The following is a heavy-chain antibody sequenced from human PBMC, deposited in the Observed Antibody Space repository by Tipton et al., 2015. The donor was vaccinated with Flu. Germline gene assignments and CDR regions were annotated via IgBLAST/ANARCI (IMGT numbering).Heavy chain of an antibody. CDR1: GASFSGYY. CDR3: ARRDYSNYVSDPKSWFDP. V-gene: IGHV4-59*08. D-gene: IGHD4-11*01. J-gene: IGHJ5*02. CDR2: TYNSGST. Sequence: TLSLTCTVSGASFSGYYWSWIRQSPGRGLEWIGYTYNSGSTNYYPSLRGRVTISIDRSKNQFSLNLFSVTAADTAVYYCARRDYSNYVSDPKSWFDPWGQGILVTVSS.